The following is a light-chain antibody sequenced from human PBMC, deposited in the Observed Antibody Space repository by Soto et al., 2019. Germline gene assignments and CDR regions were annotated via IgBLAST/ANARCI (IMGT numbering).Light chain of an antibody. CDR2: DAS. CDR3: QQRSAS. Sequence: EIVMTQSPATLSVSPGERATLSCRASQSVSSNLAWYQQKPGQAPRLLIYDASNRATGIPARFSGSGSGTDFTLTISSLEPEDFAVYYCQQRSASFGQGTRLGIK. V-gene: IGKV3-11*01. J-gene: IGKJ5*01. CDR1: QSVSSN.